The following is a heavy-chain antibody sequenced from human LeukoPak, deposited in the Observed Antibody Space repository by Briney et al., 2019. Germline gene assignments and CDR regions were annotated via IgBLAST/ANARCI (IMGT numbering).Heavy chain of an antibody. CDR2: ISGSGGST. J-gene: IGHJ5*02. CDR1: GFTFSSYA. D-gene: IGHD1-26*01. V-gene: IGHV3-23*01. Sequence: TGGSLRLSCAASGFTFSSYAMSWVRQAPGKGLEWVSGISGSGGSTYYSDSVKGRFTISRDNAKNSLYLQINSLRAEDTALYYCARDKWELLQNWFDPWGQGTLVTVSS. CDR3: ARDKWELLQNWFDP.